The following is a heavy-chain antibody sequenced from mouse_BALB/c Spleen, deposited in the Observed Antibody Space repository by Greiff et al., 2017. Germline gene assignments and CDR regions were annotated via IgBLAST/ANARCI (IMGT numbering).Heavy chain of an antibody. J-gene: IGHJ4*01. D-gene: IGHD6-1*01. CDR3: TAEDVYYYAMDY. CDR1: GFTFSNYW. CDR2: IRLKSNNYAT. Sequence: EVKLVESGGGLVQPGGSMKLSCVASGFTFSNYWMNWVRQSPEKGLEWVAEIRLKSNNYATHYAESVKGRFTISRDDSKSSVYLQMNNLRAEDTGIYYCTAEDVYYYAMDYWGQGTSVTVSS. V-gene: IGHV6-6*02.